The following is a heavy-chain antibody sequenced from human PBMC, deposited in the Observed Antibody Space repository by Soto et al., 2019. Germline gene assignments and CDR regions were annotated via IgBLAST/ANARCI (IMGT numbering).Heavy chain of an antibody. CDR3: AHAGGYDSFEL. V-gene: IGHV2-5*02. Sequence: QITLKESGPTLVKPTQTLTLTCTFSGFSLSTSGVGVRWIRQPPEKTLAWLALIYWDDDKLYSPSLKTRLTITKDTSNNHVVLTMTNMDPVDTATYYCAHAGGYDSFELWGQGTMVTVSS. D-gene: IGHD5-12*01. J-gene: IGHJ4*02. CDR1: GFSLSTSGVG. CDR2: IYWDDDK.